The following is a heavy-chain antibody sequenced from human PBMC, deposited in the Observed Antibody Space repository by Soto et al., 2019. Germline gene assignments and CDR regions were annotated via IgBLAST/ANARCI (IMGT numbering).Heavy chain of an antibody. Sequence: EVQLLESGGGLVQPGGSLRLSCAASGFTFSNYAMSWVRQAPGKGLEWVSGISDSGGSTYYADSVKGRFTISRDNSKNTLILQLNSLRAEDTAIYYCASRRYYDSRGYYYYYFDYWGQGTLVTVSP. CDR3: ASRRYYDSRGYYYYYFDY. D-gene: IGHD3-22*01. CDR1: GFTFSNYA. J-gene: IGHJ4*02. V-gene: IGHV3-23*01. CDR2: ISDSGGST.